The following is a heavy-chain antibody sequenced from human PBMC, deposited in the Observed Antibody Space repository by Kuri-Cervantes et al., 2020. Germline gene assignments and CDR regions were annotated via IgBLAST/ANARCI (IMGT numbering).Heavy chain of an antibody. V-gene: IGHV3-48*01. D-gene: IGHD3-22*01. CDR3: ARDRLYYYDSSGRGTRYFDI. J-gene: IGHJ3*02. CDR2: ISSSSSTI. CDR1: GFTLSSYS. Sequence: LSLTRAASGFTLSSYSMNWVRQAPGKGLEWVLYISSSSSTIYYADSVKGRFTISRDNAKNSLYLQMNSLRAEDTAVYYCARDRLYYYDSSGRGTRYFDIWGQGTMVTVSS.